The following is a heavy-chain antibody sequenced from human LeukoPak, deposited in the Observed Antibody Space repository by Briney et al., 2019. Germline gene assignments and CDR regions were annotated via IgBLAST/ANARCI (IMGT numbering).Heavy chain of an antibody. CDR2: VRYDESTK. CDR3: ARDDGYSSGLDY. D-gene: IGHD6-19*01. V-gene: IGHV3-30*02. CDR1: GFTFSNYG. J-gene: IGHJ4*02. Sequence: GGSLRLSCAASGFTFSNYGMHWVRQAPGKGLEWVAFVRYDESTKFYADSVKGRFTISRDNSKTTLYLQMNSLRAEDTAVYYCARDDGYSSGLDYWGQGTLVTVSS.